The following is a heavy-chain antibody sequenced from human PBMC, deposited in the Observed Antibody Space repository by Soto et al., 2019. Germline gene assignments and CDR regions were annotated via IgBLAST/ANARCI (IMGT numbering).Heavy chain of an antibody. Sequence: SETLSLTCTVSGGSISSYYWSWIRQPPGKGLEWIGYIYYSGTANNNPSLKSRVTISIDTSKSQFSLKLSSVTAADTAVYYCARFHPAATDDYWGQGTLVTVSS. D-gene: IGHD2-2*01. V-gene: IGHV4-59*01. J-gene: IGHJ4*02. CDR1: GGSISSYY. CDR3: ARFHPAATDDY. CDR2: IYYSGTA.